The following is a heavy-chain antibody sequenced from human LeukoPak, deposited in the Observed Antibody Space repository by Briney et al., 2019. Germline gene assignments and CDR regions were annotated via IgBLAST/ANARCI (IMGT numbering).Heavy chain of an antibody. V-gene: IGHV5-51*01. D-gene: IGHD2-2*01. Sequence: GEALQISCKASGYNFADHWIAWVRQPPGKGLEWMGIIYPDDSDTKNSPSFEGQVTVSVDKSTNTAYLRWSSLKASDTAVYYCARRLLEASDTMLWGPADAFDIWGQGTTVTVSS. J-gene: IGHJ3*02. CDR1: GYNFADHW. CDR3: ARRLLEASDTMLWGPADAFDI. CDR2: IYPDDSDT.